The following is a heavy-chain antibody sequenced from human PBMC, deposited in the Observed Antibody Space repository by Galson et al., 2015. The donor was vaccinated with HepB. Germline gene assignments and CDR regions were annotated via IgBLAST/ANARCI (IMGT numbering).Heavy chain of an antibody. J-gene: IGHJ3*01. V-gene: IGHV3-23*01. CDR1: GFTFSSYA. D-gene: IGHD6-19*01. CDR2: ISGSGGTT. CDR3: AKDRSGNSGWSAFEV. Sequence: SLRLSCAASGFTFSSYAMNWVRQAPGEGLEWVSSISGSGGTTYYADSVKGRFTISRDNSNNTLSLQMNGLRAEDTALYYCAKDRSGNSGWSAFEVWGQGTMVTVSS.